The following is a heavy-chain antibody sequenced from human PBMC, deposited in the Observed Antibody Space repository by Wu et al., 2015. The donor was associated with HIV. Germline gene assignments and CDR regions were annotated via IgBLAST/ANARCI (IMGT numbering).Heavy chain of an antibody. CDR2: ISAYNGNT. D-gene: IGHD3-22*01. Sequence: QVQLVQSGAEVKKPGASVKVSCKASGYTFTSYGISWVRQAPGQGLEWMGWISAYNGNTNYAQKLQGRVTMTTDTSTSTAYMELRSLRSDDTAVYYCARGALGYYDSSGPKDWFDPSGPTGTVGHRLL. V-gene: IGHV1-18*01. CDR1: GYTFTSYG. CDR3: ARGALGYYDSSGPKDWFDP. J-gene: IGHJ5*02.